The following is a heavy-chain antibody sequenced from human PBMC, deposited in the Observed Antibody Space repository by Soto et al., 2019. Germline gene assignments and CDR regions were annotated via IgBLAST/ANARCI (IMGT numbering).Heavy chain of an antibody. CDR3: AKVDSSGYWPGVDY. CDR2: ISGSGGST. Sequence: PGGSLRLSCAASGFTFSSYAMSWVRQAPGKGLEWVSAISGSGGSTYYADSVKGRFTVSRDNSKNTLYLQMNSLRAEGTAVYYCAKVDSSGYWPGVDYWGQGTLVTVSS. V-gene: IGHV3-23*01. J-gene: IGHJ4*02. D-gene: IGHD3-22*01. CDR1: GFTFSSYA.